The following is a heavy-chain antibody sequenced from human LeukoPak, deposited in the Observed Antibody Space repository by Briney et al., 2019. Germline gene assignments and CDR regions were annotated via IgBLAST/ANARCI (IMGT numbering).Heavy chain of an antibody. J-gene: IGHJ4*02. CDR1: GGSISSGGYY. CDR3: ARSINYYDSSGPYYFDH. CDR2: IYYSGST. Sequence: PSETLSLTCTVSGGSISSGGYYWSWIRQHPGKGLEWIGYIYYSGSTYYNPSLKSRVTISVDTSKNQFSLKLSSVTAADTAVYYCARSINYYDSSGPYYFDHWGQGTLVTVSS. D-gene: IGHD3-22*01. V-gene: IGHV4-31*03.